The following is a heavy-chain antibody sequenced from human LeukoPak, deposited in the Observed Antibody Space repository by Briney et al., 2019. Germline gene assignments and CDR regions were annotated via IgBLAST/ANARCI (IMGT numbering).Heavy chain of an antibody. CDR2: INPNSGGT. CDR3: ARTLITIFGVDYYYYGMDV. CDR1: GYTFTVYY. J-gene: IGHJ6*02. D-gene: IGHD3-3*01. V-gene: IGHV1-2*02. Sequence: ASVTVSFTASGYTFTVYYMHWVRPAPGQGLEWMGWINPNSGGTNYAQKFQGRVTMTRDTSTSTVYMELSSLRSEDTAVYYCARTLITIFGVDYYYYGMDVWGQGTTVTVSS.